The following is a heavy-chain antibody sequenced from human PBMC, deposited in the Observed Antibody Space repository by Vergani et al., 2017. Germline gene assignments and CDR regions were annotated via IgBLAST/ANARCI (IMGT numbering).Heavy chain of an antibody. CDR2: INPSGAST. CDR3: ARVGSGSPPDY. D-gene: IGHD1-26*01. J-gene: IGHJ4*02. V-gene: IGHV1-46*01. CDR1: GGTFSSYA. Sequence: QVQLVQSGAEVKKPGSSMKVSCKASGGTFSSYAISWVRQAPGQGLEWMGIINPSGASTSYAQKFQGRVTMTRDTSTSTVYMELSSLRSEDTAVYYCARVGSGSPPDYWGQGTLVTVSS.